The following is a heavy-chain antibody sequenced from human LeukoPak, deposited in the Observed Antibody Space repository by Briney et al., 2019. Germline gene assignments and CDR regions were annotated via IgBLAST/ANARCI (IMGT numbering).Heavy chain of an antibody. CDR1: GGSISSSSYY. V-gene: IGHV4-30-4*08. D-gene: IGHD6-6*01. CDR3: ATQLIAARRSGWFDP. J-gene: IGHJ5*02. CDR2: IYYSGST. Sequence: PSETLSLTCTVSGGSISSSSYYWGWIRQPPGKGLEWIGYIYYSGSTYYNPSLKSRVTISVDTSKNQFSLKLSSVTAADTAVYYCATQLIAARRSGWFDPWGQGTLVTVSS.